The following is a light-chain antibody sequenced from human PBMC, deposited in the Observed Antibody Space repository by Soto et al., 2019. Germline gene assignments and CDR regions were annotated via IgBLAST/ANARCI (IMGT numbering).Light chain of an antibody. J-gene: IGLJ1*01. CDR1: SSNIGAGHD. Sequence: QSVLTQPPSVSGAPGQTVTISCTGSSSNIGAGHDVHWYQQIPGAAPKVLIYGNSNRPSGVPDRFSGSKSGTSASLAITGLQAEDDADYYCQSYDSSLSGPYVFGTGTKVTVL. CDR3: QSYDSSLSGPYV. CDR2: GNS. V-gene: IGLV1-40*01.